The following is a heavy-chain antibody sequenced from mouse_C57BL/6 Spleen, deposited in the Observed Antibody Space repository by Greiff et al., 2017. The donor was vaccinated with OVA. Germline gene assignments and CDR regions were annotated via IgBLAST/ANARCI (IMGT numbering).Heavy chain of an antibody. CDR2: IYPGDGDT. D-gene: IGHD1-1*01. J-gene: IGHJ2*01. V-gene: IGHV1-82*01. CDR1: GYAFSSSW. CDR3: ARIYYYGSSYDYFDY. Sequence: VQLQQSGPELVKPGASVKISCKASGYAFSSSWMNWVKQRPGKGLEWIGRIYPGDGDTNYNGKFKGKATLTADKSSSTAYMQLSSLTSEDSAVYYCARIYYYGSSYDYFDYWGQGTTLTVSS.